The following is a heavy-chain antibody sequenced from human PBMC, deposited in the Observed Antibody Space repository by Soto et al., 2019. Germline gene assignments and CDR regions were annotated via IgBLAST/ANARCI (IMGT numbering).Heavy chain of an antibody. D-gene: IGHD6-13*01. CDR2: INYRGTT. Sequence: SEPLSLTCSVADGSINNGDYYWNWIRQHPEKGLEWMGYINYRGTTFYSPSLKSRIIISVDTSKNQFSLKLSSVTAADTAVYYCARDAPGAAPYWGQGTLVTVSS. CDR1: DGSINNGDYY. J-gene: IGHJ4*02. CDR3: ARDAPGAAPY. V-gene: IGHV4-31*03.